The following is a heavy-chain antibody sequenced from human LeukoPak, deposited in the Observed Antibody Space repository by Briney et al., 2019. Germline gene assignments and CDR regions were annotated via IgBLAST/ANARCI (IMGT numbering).Heavy chain of an antibody. CDR3: ARDSSGSLDY. CDR1: GFTFDDYG. Sequence: GGSLRLSCAASGFTFDDYGMSWVRQAPGKGLEWVSLISWNGYSTSYGDSVKGRFTISRDNNKDSLYLQMNSLRTEDTALYYCARDSSGSLDYWGQGTLVTASS. D-gene: IGHD1-26*01. CDR2: ISWNGYST. J-gene: IGHJ4*02. V-gene: IGHV3-43*01.